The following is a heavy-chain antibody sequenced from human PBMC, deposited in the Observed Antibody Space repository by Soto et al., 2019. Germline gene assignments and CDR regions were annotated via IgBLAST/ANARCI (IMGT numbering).Heavy chain of an antibody. Sequence: SGPTLVNPTQTLTLTCTFSGFSLNTRGVGVGWIRQPPGKALEWLALIYWDDDKRYSPSLKTRLTITKDTSENQVVLTMTNMDPVDTATYYCAHIDPEIVTVGGHGGFDYWGQGTLVTVSS. D-gene: IGHD5-12*01. V-gene: IGHV2-5*02. CDR2: IYWDDDK. J-gene: IGHJ4*02. CDR3: AHIDPEIVTVGGHGGFDY. CDR1: GFSLNTRGVG.